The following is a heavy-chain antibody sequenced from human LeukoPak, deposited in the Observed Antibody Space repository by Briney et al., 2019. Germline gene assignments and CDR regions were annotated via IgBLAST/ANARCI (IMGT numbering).Heavy chain of an antibody. Sequence: GGSLRLSCAASGFTFSSYAMSWARQAPGKGLEWVANIKQDGSEKYYVDSVKGRFTISRDNAKNSLYLQMNSLRAEDTAVYYCASSSSHYYYYGMDVWGQGTTVTVSS. J-gene: IGHJ6*02. D-gene: IGHD6-19*01. CDR2: IKQDGSEK. CDR3: ASSSSHYYYYGMDV. V-gene: IGHV3-7*01. CDR1: GFTFSSYA.